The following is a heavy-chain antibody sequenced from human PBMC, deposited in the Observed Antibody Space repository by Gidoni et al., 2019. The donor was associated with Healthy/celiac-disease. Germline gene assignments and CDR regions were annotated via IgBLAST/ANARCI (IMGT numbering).Heavy chain of an antibody. CDR2: ISYDGSNK. CDR3: AKSASTRFPASFDY. Sequence: SSYGMHWVRQAPGKGLEWVAVISYDGSNKYYADSVKGRFTISRDNSKNTLYLQMNSLRAEDTAVYYCAKSASTRFPASFDYWGQGTLVTVSS. D-gene: IGHD2-2*01. J-gene: IGHJ4*02. CDR1: SSYG. V-gene: IGHV3-30*18.